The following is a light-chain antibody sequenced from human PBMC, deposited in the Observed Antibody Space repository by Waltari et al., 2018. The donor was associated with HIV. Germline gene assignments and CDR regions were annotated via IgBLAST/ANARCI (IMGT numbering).Light chain of an antibody. CDR1: SSDVGGYSY. CDR2: DVS. CDR3: SSYTSTTTLEV. V-gene: IGLV2-14*03. Sequence: QSALTQPASVSGSPGQSITISCTGTSSDVGGYSYVSWYQHHPGKAPKLMIFDVSNRPSGVSDRFSGSKSGNTASLTISGLQVEDEADYYGSSYTSTTTLEVFGGGTKLTVL. J-gene: IGLJ2*01.